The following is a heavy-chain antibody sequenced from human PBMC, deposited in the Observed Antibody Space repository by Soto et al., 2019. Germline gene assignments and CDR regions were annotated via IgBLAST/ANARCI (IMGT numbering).Heavy chain of an antibody. CDR1: GRSMSGYY. CDR2: IYTSGAT. CDR3: AREDYYDTGYYVV. J-gene: IGHJ4*02. V-gene: IGHV4-4*07. D-gene: IGHD3-9*01. Sequence: SETLSLTCTVSGRSMSGYYWSWIRQPAGERLEWIGRIYTSGATDFNPSLKGRVTMSVDTSKNQFSLKLTSVTAADTALYYCAREDYYDTGYYVVWGQGTQVTVSS.